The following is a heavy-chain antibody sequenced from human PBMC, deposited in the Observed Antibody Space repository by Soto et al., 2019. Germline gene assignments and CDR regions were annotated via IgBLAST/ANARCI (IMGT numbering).Heavy chain of an antibody. D-gene: IGHD6-19*01. J-gene: IGHJ4*02. Sequence: QVQLVESGGGVVQPGRSLRLSCAASGFTFSSYAMHWVRQAPGKGLEWVAVISYDGSNKYYADSVKGRFTISRDNSKNTLYLQMNSLRAEDTAVYYFARDMAVAGPIDYWGQGTLVTVSS. CDR3: ARDMAVAGPIDY. CDR2: ISYDGSNK. CDR1: GFTFSSYA. V-gene: IGHV3-30-3*01.